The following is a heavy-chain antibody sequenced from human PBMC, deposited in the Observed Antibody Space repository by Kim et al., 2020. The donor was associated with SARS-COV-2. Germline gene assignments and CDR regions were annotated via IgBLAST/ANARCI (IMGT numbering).Heavy chain of an antibody. Sequence: GGSLRLSCAASGFTVSSNYMSWVRQAPGKGLEWVSVIYSGGSTYYADSVKGRFTISRDNSKNTLYLQMNSLRAEDTAVYYCARVGIWRRTDYYDSSGYYFYWDFDLWGRGTLVTVSS. CDR3: ARVGIWRRTDYYDSSGYYFYWDFDL. V-gene: IGHV3-53*01. CDR1: GFTVSSNY. J-gene: IGHJ2*01. D-gene: IGHD3-22*01. CDR2: IYSGGST.